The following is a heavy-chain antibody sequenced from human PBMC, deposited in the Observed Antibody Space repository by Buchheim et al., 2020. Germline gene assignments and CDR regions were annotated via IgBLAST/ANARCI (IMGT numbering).Heavy chain of an antibody. CDR1: GFAFSTYG. CDR3: AAREGYGLTLAY. V-gene: IGHV3-23*01. J-gene: IGHJ4*02. D-gene: IGHD5-18*01. CDR2: ISAAGST. Sequence: EVQLLESGGGLVQPGGSLKLSCVASGFAFSTYGMSWVRQAPEKGLEWVSGISAAGSTYYVDSVRGRFTISRDNSKNTLYLQMNSLRADDTAIYYCAAREGYGLTLAYWGQGTL.